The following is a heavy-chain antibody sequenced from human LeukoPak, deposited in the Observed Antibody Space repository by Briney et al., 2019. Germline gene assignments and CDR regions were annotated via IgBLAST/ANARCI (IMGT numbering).Heavy chain of an antibody. CDR1: GFTFSSYD. V-gene: IGHV3-13*01. Sequence: GGSLRLSCAASGFTFSSYDMHWVRQPTGKGLEWVSAIGVAGDTFYAGSVKGRFTISRENAKNALFLQMSSLRAGDTAVYYCTRDRHGMDVWGQGTTVTVSS. CDR2: IGVAGDT. J-gene: IGHJ6*02. CDR3: TRDRHGMDV.